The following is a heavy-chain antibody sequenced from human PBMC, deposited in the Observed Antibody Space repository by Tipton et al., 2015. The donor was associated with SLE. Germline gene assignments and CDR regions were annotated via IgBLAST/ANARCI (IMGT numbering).Heavy chain of an antibody. V-gene: IGHV3-21*03. J-gene: IGHJ4*02. CDR3: ARGPHPLTGYYPDFDY. D-gene: IGHD3-9*01. CDR1: GFTFSSYS. Sequence: SLRLSCAASGFTFSSYSMNWVRQAPGKGLEWVSSISSSSSYIYYADSVKGRFTISRDNAKNSLYLQMNSLRAEDTAVYYCARGPHPLTGYYPDFDYWGQGTLVTVSS. CDR2: ISSSSSYI.